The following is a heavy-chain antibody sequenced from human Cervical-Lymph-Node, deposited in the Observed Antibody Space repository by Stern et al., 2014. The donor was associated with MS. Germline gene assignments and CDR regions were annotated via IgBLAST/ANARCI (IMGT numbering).Heavy chain of an antibody. D-gene: IGHD6-19*01. Sequence: EVQLVQSGGGLVKPGGSLRLSCAASGFTFSSYSMNWVRQAPGKGLEWVSSISSSSSYIYYADSVKGRFTIPRDNAKNSLYLQMNSLRAEDTAVYYCAREPRAGKMVDYWGQGTLVTVSS. J-gene: IGHJ4*02. CDR2: ISSSSSYI. CDR1: GFTFSSYS. CDR3: AREPRAGKMVDY. V-gene: IGHV3-21*01.